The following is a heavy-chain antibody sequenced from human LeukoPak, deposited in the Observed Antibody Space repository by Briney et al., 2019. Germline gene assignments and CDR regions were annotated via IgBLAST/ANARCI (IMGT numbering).Heavy chain of an antibody. J-gene: IGHJ4*02. Sequence: PGGSLRLSCAASGFTFSSYFMTWVRQAPGKGLEWVSGISGSGADTLYADSVGGQFTISRDNSKNTLYLQMNSLRAEDTAVYYCAKVPPHDDSGYSNPYWGQGTLVTVSS. D-gene: IGHD3-22*01. CDR2: ISGSGADT. V-gene: IGHV3-23*01. CDR3: AKVPPHDDSGYSNPY. CDR1: GFTFSSYF.